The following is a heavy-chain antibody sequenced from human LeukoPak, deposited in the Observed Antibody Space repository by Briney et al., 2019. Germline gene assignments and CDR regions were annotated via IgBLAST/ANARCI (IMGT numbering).Heavy chain of an antibody. V-gene: IGHV3-74*01. J-gene: IGHJ3*02. CDR1: GFTFSSYW. D-gene: IGHD4-17*01. CDR2: IKSDGSST. Sequence: PGGSLRLSSAASGFTFSSYWMHWVRQAPGKGLVWVSRIKSDGSSTSHADSVKGRFTISRDNAKNTLYLQMNSLRAEDTAVYYCARASPTVTRGAFDIWGQGTMVTVSS. CDR3: ARASPTVTRGAFDI.